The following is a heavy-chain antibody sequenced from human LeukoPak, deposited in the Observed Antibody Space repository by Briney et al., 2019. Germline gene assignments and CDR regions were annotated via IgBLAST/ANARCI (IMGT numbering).Heavy chain of an antibody. D-gene: IGHD1-7*01. Sequence: RASETLSLTCAVYGGSFSGYYWSWIRQPPGKGLEWIGEINHSGSTNYNPSLKSRVTISVDTSKNQFSLKLSSVTAADTAVYYCARGQLPGLDYWGQGTLVTVSS. V-gene: IGHV4-34*01. CDR1: GGSFSGYY. CDR3: ARGQLPGLDY. CDR2: INHSGST. J-gene: IGHJ4*02.